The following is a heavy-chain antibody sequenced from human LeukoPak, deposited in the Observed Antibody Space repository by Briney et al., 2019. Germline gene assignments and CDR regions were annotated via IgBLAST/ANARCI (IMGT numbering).Heavy chain of an antibody. CDR2: IYHSGST. J-gene: IGHJ3*02. Sequence: SETLSLTCAVSGGSISSNNWWSWVRQPPGKGLEWIGEIYHSGSTNYNPSLKSRVTISVDKSKNQFSLRLNSVTAADTAVYYCATPRESYYGSGSYPPAFDIWGQGTMVTVSS. CDR1: GGSISSNNW. V-gene: IGHV4-4*02. D-gene: IGHD3-10*01. CDR3: ATPRESYYGSGSYPPAFDI.